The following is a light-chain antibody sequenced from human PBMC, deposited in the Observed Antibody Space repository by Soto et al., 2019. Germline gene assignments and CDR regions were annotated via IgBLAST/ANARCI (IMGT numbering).Light chain of an antibody. CDR1: QGISSY. V-gene: IGKV1-9*01. J-gene: IGKJ4*01. Sequence: DIQLTQSPSFLSASVGDRVTITCRASQGISSYLAWYQQKPGKAPKLLIQAASTLQSGVPLRFSGSGSGTEFTLTISSLQPEDFATYYCQQFHSYPLTFGGGTRWIS. CDR3: QQFHSYPLT. CDR2: AAS.